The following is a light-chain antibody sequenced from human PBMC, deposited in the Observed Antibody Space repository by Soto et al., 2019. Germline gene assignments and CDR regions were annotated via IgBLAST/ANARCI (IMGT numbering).Light chain of an antibody. CDR1: QGISNY. CDR3: QKYNSATFT. V-gene: IGKV1-27*01. Sequence: DIKMTQSPSSLSASVGDRVTITCRASQGISNYLAWYQQKPGKVHKLLIYAASTLQSGVPSRFSGSGSGTDFTLTISSLQPEDVATYYCQKYNSATFTFGPGTKVDIK. CDR2: AAS. J-gene: IGKJ3*01.